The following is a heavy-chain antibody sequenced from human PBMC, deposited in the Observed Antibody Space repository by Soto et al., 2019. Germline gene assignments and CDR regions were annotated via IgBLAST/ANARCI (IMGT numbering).Heavy chain of an antibody. J-gene: IGHJ4*02. Sequence: QMQLVQSRPEVKKPGTSVKVSCKASGFTFTSSAMQWVRQARGQRLEWIGWIVVGSGNTNYAQKFQERVTITRDMSTSTAYMELSSLRSDDTAVYYCAAGYDILTGYTALDYWGQGTLVTVSS. CDR1: GFTFTSSA. CDR2: IVVGSGNT. V-gene: IGHV1-58*02. CDR3: AAGYDILTGYTALDY. D-gene: IGHD3-9*01.